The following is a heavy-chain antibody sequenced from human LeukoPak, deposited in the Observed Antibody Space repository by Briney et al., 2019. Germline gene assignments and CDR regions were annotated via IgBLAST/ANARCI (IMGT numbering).Heavy chain of an antibody. J-gene: IGHJ4*02. CDR1: GFTFSSYW. CDR3: ARDPSYSENLDY. V-gene: IGHV3-74*01. CDR2: INSDGSST. Sequence: GGSLRLSCAASGFTFSSYWMHWVRQAPGKGLVWVSRINSDGSSTTYADSVKGRFTISRDNAKNTLYLQMNSLRAEDTAVYYCARDPSYSENLDYWGQGTLITVSS. D-gene: IGHD1-26*01.